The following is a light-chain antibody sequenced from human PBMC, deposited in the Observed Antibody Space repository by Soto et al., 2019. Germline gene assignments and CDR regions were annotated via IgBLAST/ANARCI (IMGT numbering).Light chain of an antibody. CDR3: QQYNNWPIT. Sequence: EIVMTQSPATLSLSPGERATLSCRASQSVSSSNLAWYQQKPGQAPRLLIYGASTRATGIPARFSGSGSGTEFTLTISSLQSEDFAVYYCQQYNNWPITFGQGTRLEIK. J-gene: IGKJ5*01. CDR1: QSVSSSN. CDR2: GAS. V-gene: IGKV3-15*01.